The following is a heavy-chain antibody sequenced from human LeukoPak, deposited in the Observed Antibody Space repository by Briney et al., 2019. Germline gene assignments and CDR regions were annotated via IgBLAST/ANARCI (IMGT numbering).Heavy chain of an antibody. CDR3: ARSLLWPTGASES. D-gene: IGHD2-8*02. Sequence: SETLSLTCAVYGGFFGGYYWAWIRQSPGKGLEWIGEINHSGWTNYNPSLESRVTISLDASRTQFSLKMNSLTAADTAVYFCARSLLWPTGASESWGQGTTVTVSS. CDR2: INHSGWT. J-gene: IGHJ3*02. CDR1: GGFFGGYY. V-gene: IGHV4-34*01.